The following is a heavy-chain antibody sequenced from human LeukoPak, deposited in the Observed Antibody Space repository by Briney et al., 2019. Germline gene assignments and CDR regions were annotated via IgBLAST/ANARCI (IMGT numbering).Heavy chain of an antibody. D-gene: IGHD3-22*01. CDR3: AKVLRRITMIVVADDAFDI. CDR2: IYYSGTT. Sequence: SETLSLTCTVSGGSISSTNYYWGWIRQPPGKGLEWIGNIYYSGTTHYNPSLKSRVTISVDTSKNQFSLKLTSVTAADTAVYYCAKVLRRITMIVVADDAFDIWGQGTMVTVSS. J-gene: IGHJ3*02. CDR1: GGSISSTNYY. V-gene: IGHV4-39*07.